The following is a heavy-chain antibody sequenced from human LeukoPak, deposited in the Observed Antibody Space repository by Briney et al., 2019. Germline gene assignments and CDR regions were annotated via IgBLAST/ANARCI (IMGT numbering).Heavy chain of an antibody. CDR2: ISSSSTTI. D-gene: IGHD1-7*01. V-gene: IGHV3-48*04. Sequence: GGSLRLSCAASGFIFSSYSMNWVRQAPGKGLEWLSYISSSSTTIYYADSVKGRFTISRDNAKNSLYLQMNSLKAEGTAVYYCARNRFPITGTTNNYYYMDVWGKGTTVTVSS. J-gene: IGHJ6*03. CDR1: GFIFSSYS. CDR3: ARNRFPITGTTNNYYYMDV.